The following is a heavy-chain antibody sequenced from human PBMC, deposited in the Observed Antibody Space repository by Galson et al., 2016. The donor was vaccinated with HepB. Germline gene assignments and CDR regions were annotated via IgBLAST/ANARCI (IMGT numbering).Heavy chain of an antibody. CDR1: AFTFTNYG. D-gene: IGHD3-22*01. Sequence: SLRLSCAASAFTFTNYGMTWVRPAPGKGLGWVSAISGSGDKTYYADSMRGRFTIARDNSKNTLHLQMNSLRVEDTAVYYCAKGGRDTSGYENWGQGTVVTVSS. V-gene: IGHV3-23*01. CDR2: ISGSGDKT. CDR3: AKGGRDTSGYEN. J-gene: IGHJ3*01.